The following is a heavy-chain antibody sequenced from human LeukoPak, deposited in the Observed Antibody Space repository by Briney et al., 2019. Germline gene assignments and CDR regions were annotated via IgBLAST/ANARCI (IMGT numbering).Heavy chain of an antibody. D-gene: IGHD3-22*01. V-gene: IGHV3-66*01. J-gene: IGHJ4*02. Sequence: PGGSLRLSCAASGFTVSSNYMSWVRQAPGKGLEWVSVIYSGGSTYYADSVKGRFTISRDNSKNTLYLQMNSLRAEDTAVYYCAKDHYYDSSGPGGYWGQGTLVTVSS. CDR1: GFTVSSNY. CDR3: AKDHYYDSSGPGGY. CDR2: IYSGGST.